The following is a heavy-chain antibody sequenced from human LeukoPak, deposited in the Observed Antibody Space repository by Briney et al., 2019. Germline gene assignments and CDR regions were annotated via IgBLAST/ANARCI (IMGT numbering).Heavy chain of an antibody. J-gene: IGHJ4*02. D-gene: IGHD6-13*01. V-gene: IGHV3-7*03. CDR3: AKDSHLEAAAGATDIDY. Sequence: PGGSLRLSCAASGFTFSSYWMSWVRQAPGKGLEWVANIKQDGSEKYYVDSVKGRFTISRDNAKNSLYLQMNSLRAEDTAVYYCAKDSHLEAAAGATDIDYWGQGTLVTVSS. CDR2: IKQDGSEK. CDR1: GFTFSSYW.